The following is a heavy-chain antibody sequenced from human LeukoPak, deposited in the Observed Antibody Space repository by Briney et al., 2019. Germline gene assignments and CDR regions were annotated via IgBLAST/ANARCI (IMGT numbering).Heavy chain of an antibody. J-gene: IGHJ4*02. CDR1: GFTFSSYG. D-gene: IGHD5-18*01. Sequence: GGSLRLSCAASGFTFSSYGMHWVRQAPGKGLEWVAFIRYDGSNKYYADSVKGRFTISRDNSKNTLYLQMNSLRAEDTAVYYCAKLRGGAIQLWTAFDYWGQGTLVTVSS. CDR2: IRYDGSNK. CDR3: AKLRGGAIQLWTAFDY. V-gene: IGHV3-30*02.